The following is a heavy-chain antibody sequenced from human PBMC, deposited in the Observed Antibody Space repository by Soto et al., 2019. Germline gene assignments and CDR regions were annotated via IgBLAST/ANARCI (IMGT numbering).Heavy chain of an antibody. CDR3: ATSYGSGYRAFDY. CDR2: INAGNGNT. V-gene: IGHV1-3*01. Sequence: GASVKVSCKASGYTFTSYAIHWVRQAPGQRLEWMGWINAGNGNTKYSQKFQDRVTITRDTSASTAYMELSSLRSEDTAVYYCATSYGSGYRAFDYWGQGALVTVSS. J-gene: IGHJ4*02. CDR1: GYTFTSYA. D-gene: IGHD3-10*01.